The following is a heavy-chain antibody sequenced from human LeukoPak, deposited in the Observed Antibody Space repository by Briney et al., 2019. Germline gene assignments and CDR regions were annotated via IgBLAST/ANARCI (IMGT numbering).Heavy chain of an antibody. CDR1: GFTFSNYA. CDR2: IGVSGGTT. J-gene: IGHJ4*02. Sequence: PGGSLRLSCAASGFTFSNYAMSWVRQAPGKGLEWVSGIGVSGGTTYYADSVKGRFTISRDNSKNTLYLQMNSLRAEDTAVYYCAKSESIIAVAGTLDYWGQGTLVTVSS. V-gene: IGHV3-23*01. D-gene: IGHD6-19*01. CDR3: AKSESIIAVAGTLDY.